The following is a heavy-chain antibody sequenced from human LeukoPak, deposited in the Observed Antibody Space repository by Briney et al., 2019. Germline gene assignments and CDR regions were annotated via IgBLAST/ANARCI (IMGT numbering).Heavy chain of an antibody. D-gene: IGHD3-16*02. CDR3: ARGYYDYVWGSYRNAFDI. V-gene: IGHV4-38-2*02. J-gene: IGHJ3*02. Sequence: PSETLSLTCTVSGYSISSGYYWGCIRQPPGKGLEWIGSIYHSGSTYYKHSLKSRVTISVDTSKNQFSLKLSSVTAADTAVYYCARGYYDYVWGSYRNAFDIWGQGTMVTVSS. CDR2: IYHSGST. CDR1: GYSISSGYY.